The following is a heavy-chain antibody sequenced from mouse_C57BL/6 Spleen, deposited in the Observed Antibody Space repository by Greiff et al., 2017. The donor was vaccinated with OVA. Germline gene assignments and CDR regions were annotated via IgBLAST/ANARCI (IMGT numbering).Heavy chain of an antibody. CDR1: GYAFSSSW. Sequence: VQLVESGPELVKPGASVKISCKASGYAFSSSWMNWVKQRPGKGLEWIGRIYPGDGDTNYNGKFKGKATLTADKSSSTAYMQLSSLTSEDSAVYFCARSPHYYGSSHWYFDVWGTGTTVTVSS. CDR3: ARSPHYYGSSHWYFDV. D-gene: IGHD1-1*01. CDR2: IYPGDGDT. J-gene: IGHJ1*03. V-gene: IGHV1-82*01.